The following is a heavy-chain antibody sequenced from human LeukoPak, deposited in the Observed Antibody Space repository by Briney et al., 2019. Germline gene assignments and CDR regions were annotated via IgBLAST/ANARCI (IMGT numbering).Heavy chain of an antibody. CDR3: AKAGSGYSFDY. Sequence: GSLRLSCAASGFTFSSYAMHWVRQAPGKGLEWVAVISYDGSNKYYADSVKGRFTISRDNSKNTLYLQMNSLRAEDTAVYYCAKAGSGYSFDYWGQGTLVTVSS. CDR2: ISYDGSNK. J-gene: IGHJ4*02. D-gene: IGHD3-3*01. V-gene: IGHV3-30-3*01. CDR1: GFTFSSYA.